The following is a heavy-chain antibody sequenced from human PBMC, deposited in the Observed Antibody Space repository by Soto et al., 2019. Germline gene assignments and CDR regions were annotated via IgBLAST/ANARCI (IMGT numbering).Heavy chain of an antibody. J-gene: IGHJ3*02. CDR1: GYTFTSLG. D-gene: IGHD2-15*01. Sequence: QVQLVQSGAEVKKPGASVKVSCKASGYTFTSLGIGWVRQAPGQGLEWMGWIGAYNGNTNYAENLQGRVTMTTDTSTSTAYMELRSLRSDDTAVYYCARDHRGGTDAFDIWGQGTMVTVSS. CDR2: IGAYNGNT. V-gene: IGHV1-18*01. CDR3: ARDHRGGTDAFDI.